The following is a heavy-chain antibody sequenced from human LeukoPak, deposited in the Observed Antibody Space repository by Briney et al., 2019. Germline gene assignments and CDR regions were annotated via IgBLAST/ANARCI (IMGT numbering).Heavy chain of an antibody. J-gene: IGHJ6*02. Sequence: PGASLRLSCAASGFTFSNYAMTWVRQAPGKGLEWVSAISGSGGSTYYADSVKGRFIISRDNSKNTLYLQMNSLRAEDTAVYYCAKAGDFWSGYYYYYYGVDVWGQGTTVTVSS. D-gene: IGHD3-3*01. CDR2: ISGSGGST. V-gene: IGHV3-23*01. CDR1: GFTFSNYA. CDR3: AKAGDFWSGYYYYYYGVDV.